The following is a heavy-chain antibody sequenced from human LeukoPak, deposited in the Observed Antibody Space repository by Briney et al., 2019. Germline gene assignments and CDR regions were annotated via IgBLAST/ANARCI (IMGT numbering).Heavy chain of an antibody. D-gene: IGHD3-9*01. CDR2: ISGSGGST. J-gene: IGHJ4*02. V-gene: IGHV3-23*01. CDR3: AKDRYGILTAPYYFDY. Sequence: PGGSLRLSCAASGFXFSSYAISWVRQAPGKGLEWVSAISGSGGSTYYADSVKGRFTISRDNSKNTLYLQMNSLRAEDTAVYYCAKDRYGILTAPYYFDYWGQGTLVTVSS. CDR1: GFXFSSYA.